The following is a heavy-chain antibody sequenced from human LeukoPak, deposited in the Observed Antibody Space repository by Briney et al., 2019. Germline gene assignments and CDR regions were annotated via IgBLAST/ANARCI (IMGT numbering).Heavy chain of an antibody. CDR3: AREWWRGDSCYRVFDY. Sequence: PGGSLRLSCAASGFTFSTDRLRWVRQAPGKGLEWVSNIKQDGSEKYYVGSVKGRFAISRDNAKNSLYLQVNSLRAEDTAVYYCAREWWRGDSCYRVFDYWGQGTLVTVSS. J-gene: IGHJ4*02. V-gene: IGHV3-7*05. CDR2: IKQDGSEK. CDR1: GFTFSTDR. D-gene: IGHD3-3*01.